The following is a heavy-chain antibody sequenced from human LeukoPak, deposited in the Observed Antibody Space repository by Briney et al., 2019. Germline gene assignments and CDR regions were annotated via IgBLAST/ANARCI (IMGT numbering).Heavy chain of an antibody. J-gene: IGHJ2*01. Sequence: GESLRLSCAASGLVVSSYPMNWVRQAPGKGLEWVSGISGGGTNTYYADSVKGRFTISRDSFKNTLVLQMNGLRAEDTAVYYCARDSSSSLYWYFDLWGRGTLVTVSS. V-gene: IGHV3-23*01. CDR2: ISGGGTNT. CDR1: GLVVSSYP. CDR3: ARDSSSSLYWYFDL. D-gene: IGHD6-6*01.